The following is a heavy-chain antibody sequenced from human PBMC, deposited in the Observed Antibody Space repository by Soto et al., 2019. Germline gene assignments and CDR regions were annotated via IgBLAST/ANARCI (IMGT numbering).Heavy chain of an antibody. CDR1: GGSISSSSYY. V-gene: IGHV4-39*07. CDR2: IYYSGST. Sequence: PSETLSLTCTVSGGSISSSSYYWGWIRQPPGKGLEWIGSIYYSGSTYYNPSLKSRVTISVDTSKNQFSLKLSSVTAADTAVYYCARDGLVPAAINYGMDVWGQGTTVTVSS. CDR3: ARDGLVPAAINYGMDV. D-gene: IGHD2-2*01. J-gene: IGHJ6*02.